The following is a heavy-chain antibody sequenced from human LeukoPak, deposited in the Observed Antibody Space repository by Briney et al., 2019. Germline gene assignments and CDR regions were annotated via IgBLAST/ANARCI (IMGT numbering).Heavy chain of an antibody. CDR3: ARGPTQSGRRDYYYYYMDV. CDR2: INPNSGGT. J-gene: IGHJ6*03. Sequence: GASVKVSCKASGYTFTGYYMHWVRQAPGQGLEWMGWINPNSGGTNYAQKFQGRVTMTRDTSISTAYMELSRLRSDDTAVYYCARGPTQSGRRDYYYYYMDVWGKGTTVTVSS. V-gene: IGHV1-2*02. D-gene: IGHD3-3*01. CDR1: GYTFTGYY.